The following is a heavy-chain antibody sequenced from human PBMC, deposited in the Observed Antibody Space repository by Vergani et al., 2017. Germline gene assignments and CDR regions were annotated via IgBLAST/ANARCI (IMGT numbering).Heavy chain of an antibody. J-gene: IGHJ3*02. Sequence: EVQLVQSGAEVKKPGESLKISCKGSGYSFTSYWIGWVRQMPGKGLEWMGIIYPGDSDTRYSPSFQGQVTISADKSISTAYLQWSSLKASDTAMDYCARLIRSFGVVGDALDIWGQGTMVTVSS. CDR3: ARLIRSFGVVGDALDI. CDR2: IYPGDSDT. V-gene: IGHV5-51*01. CDR1: GYSFTSYW. D-gene: IGHD3-3*01.